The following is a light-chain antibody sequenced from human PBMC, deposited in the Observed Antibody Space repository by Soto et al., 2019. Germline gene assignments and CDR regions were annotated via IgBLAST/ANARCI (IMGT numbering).Light chain of an antibody. CDR3: QQYNSYSPLT. Sequence: DIQMTQSPSSLFASVGDRVTITCRASQSISSWLAWYQQKPGKAPKLLIYKASSLESGVPSRFSGSGSGTEFTLTISSLQPDDFATYYCQQYNSYSPLTFGGGTKVDNK. V-gene: IGKV1-5*03. CDR1: QSISSW. CDR2: KAS. J-gene: IGKJ4*01.